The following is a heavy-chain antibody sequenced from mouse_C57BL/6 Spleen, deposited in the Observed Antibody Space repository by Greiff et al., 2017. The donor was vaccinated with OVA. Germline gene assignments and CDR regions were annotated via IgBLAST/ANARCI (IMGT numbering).Heavy chain of an antibody. Sequence: VQLQQPGAELVKPGASVKLSCKASGYTFTSYWMHWVKQRPGQGLEWIGMIHPNSGSTNYNEKFKSKATLTVDKSSSTAYMQLSSLTSEDSAVYYCARSFSYYYGSSDYWGQGTTLTVSS. CDR2: IHPNSGST. CDR3: ARSFSYYYGSSDY. J-gene: IGHJ2*01. V-gene: IGHV1-64*01. D-gene: IGHD1-1*01. CDR1: GYTFTSYW.